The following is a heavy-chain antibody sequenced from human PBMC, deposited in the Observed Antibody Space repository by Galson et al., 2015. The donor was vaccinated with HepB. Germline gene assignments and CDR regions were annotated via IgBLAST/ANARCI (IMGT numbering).Heavy chain of an antibody. V-gene: IGHV1-46*01. CDR2: INPSGGST. J-gene: IGHJ6*02. CDR1: GYTFTSYY. D-gene: IGHD2-2*01. CDR3: ARGGIVVVPAAGRIFHYGMDV. Sequence: SVKVSCKASGYTFTSYYMHWVRQAPGQGLEWMGIINPSGGSTSYAQKFQGRVTMTRDTSTSTVYMELSSLRSEDTAVYYCARGGIVVVPAAGRIFHYGMDVWGQGTTVTVSS.